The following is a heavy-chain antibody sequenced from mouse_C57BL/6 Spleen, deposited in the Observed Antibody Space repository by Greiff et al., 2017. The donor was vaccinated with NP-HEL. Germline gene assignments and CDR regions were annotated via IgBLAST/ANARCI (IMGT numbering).Heavy chain of an antibody. Sequence: VQLKESGPGLVKPSQSLSLTCSVTGYSITSGYYWNWIRQFPGNKQEWMGYISYDGSNNYNPSLKNRISITRDTSKKQFFLKLNSVTTEDTATYYCARDMNLGYWGQGTTLTVSS. V-gene: IGHV3-6*01. CDR1: GYSITSGYY. J-gene: IGHJ2*01. CDR3: ARDMNLGY. CDR2: ISYDGSN.